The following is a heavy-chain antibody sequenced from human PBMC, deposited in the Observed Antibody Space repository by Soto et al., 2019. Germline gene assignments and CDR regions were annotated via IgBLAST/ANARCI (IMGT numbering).Heavy chain of an antibody. CDR3: ARDGQVRSDFWSGYYYQVGSFDL. D-gene: IGHD3-3*01. CDR2: ISSSGSTI. J-gene: IGHJ2*01. CDR1: GFTFSDYY. Sequence: QVQLVESGGGLVKPGGSLRLSCAASGFTFSDYYMSWIRQAPGKGLEWVSDISSSGSTIYYADSVKGRFTISRDNAKNPLYRQMNSLRAEDTAVDYCARDGQVRSDFWSGYYYQVGSFDLWGRGTLVTVSS. V-gene: IGHV3-11*01.